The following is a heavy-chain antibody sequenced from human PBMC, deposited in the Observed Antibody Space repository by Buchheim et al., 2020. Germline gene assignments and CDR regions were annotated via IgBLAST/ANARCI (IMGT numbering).Heavy chain of an antibody. V-gene: IGHV1-69*08. CDR3: ARDRASLVAATRVLYFDL. J-gene: IGHJ2*01. CDR1: GGTFSSYT. D-gene: IGHD2-15*01. CDR2: IIPILGIA. Sequence: QVQLVQSGAEVKKPGSSVKVSCKASGGTFSSYTISWVRQAPGQGLEWMGRIIPILGIANYAQKFQGRVTITADKSTSTAYMELSSLRSEDTAVYYCARDRASLVAATRVLYFDLWGRGTL.